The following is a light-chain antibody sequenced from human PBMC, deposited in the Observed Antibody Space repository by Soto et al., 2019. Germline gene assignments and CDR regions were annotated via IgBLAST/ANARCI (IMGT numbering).Light chain of an antibody. CDR3: QQASSFPLT. CDR1: HGIGTW. Sequence: DVPMTQSPSSVSASVGDRVTISCRASHGIGTWLAWYQQKPGKPPKLLINAASTLQSGAPSRFGGSGSGRDFTLTITTLQSEDFATYYCQQASSFPLTFGGGTKVEIK. V-gene: IGKV1-12*01. J-gene: IGKJ4*01. CDR2: AAS.